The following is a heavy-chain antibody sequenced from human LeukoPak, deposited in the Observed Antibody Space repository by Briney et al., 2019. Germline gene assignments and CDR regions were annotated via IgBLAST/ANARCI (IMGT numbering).Heavy chain of an antibody. CDR1: GFSFT. D-gene: IGHD3-10*01. V-gene: IGHV3-21*04. CDR3: AKGAGGSYGLYYFDY. J-gene: IGHJ4*02. Sequence: GGSLTLSCAASGFSFTINWVRQAPGKGLEWVSSISSSGSLIYYADSVRGRFTVSRDNAKNSLHLQMNSLRAEDTAVYYCAKGAGGSYGLYYFDYWGQGALVTVSS. CDR2: ISSSGSLI.